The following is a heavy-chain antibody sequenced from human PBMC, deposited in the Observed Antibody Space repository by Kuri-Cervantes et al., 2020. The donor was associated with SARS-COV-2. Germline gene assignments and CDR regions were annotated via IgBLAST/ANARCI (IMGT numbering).Heavy chain of an antibody. V-gene: IGHV4-59*11. CDR3: ARDRGIFWSGNDY. J-gene: IGHJ4*02. CDR2: IYYSGST. CDR1: GGSISSHY. Sequence: GSLRLSCTVSGGSISSHYWSWIRQPPGKGLEWIGYIYYSGSTNYNPSLKSRVTISVDTSKNQFSLNLISVAAAGTAVYYCARDRGIFWSGNDYWGQGTLVTVSS. D-gene: IGHD3-3*01.